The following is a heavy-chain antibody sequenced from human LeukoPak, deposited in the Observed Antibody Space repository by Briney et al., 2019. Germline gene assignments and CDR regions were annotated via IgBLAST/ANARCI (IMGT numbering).Heavy chain of an antibody. CDR1: VVTLTSDL. CDR3: ARVGGYCSSTSCYGHYFDY. D-gene: IGHD2-2*01. V-gene: IGHV3-7*01. CDR2: IKQEGSEK. Sequence: VWALRLSCVPSVVTLTSDLMSWGRPALGKGGEWGANIKQEGSEKYYVDSVKGQFTISKDNAKNSLYLQMNSLRAEDTAVYYCARVGGYCSSTSCYGHYFDYWGQGTLVTVSS. J-gene: IGHJ4*02.